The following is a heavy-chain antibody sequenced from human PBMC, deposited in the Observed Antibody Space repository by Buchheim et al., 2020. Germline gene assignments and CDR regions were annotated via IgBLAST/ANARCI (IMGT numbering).Heavy chain of an antibody. V-gene: IGHV4-59*08. CDR2: MYSSGST. D-gene: IGHD2-2*01. J-gene: IGHJ6*02. CDR3: ARHLIYCTSTSCYGGYYYGMDV. Sequence: QVQLQESGPGLVKPSETLSLTCTVSGGSISSYYWSWIRQPPGKGLEWIGYMYSSGSTNYKSSLHSRVSISADPSKNQFSLKLSSVTAADTAVYYCARHLIYCTSTSCYGGYYYGMDVWGQGTT. CDR1: GGSISSYY.